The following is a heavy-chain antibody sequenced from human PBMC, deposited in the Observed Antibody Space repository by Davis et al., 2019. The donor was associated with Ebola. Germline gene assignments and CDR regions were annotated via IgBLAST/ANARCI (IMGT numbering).Heavy chain of an antibody. CDR3: ARGGRGYSYGSSGY. J-gene: IGHJ4*02. D-gene: IGHD5-18*01. CDR2: ISYSSSYT. Sequence: PGGSLRLSCAASGFTFSDYYMSWIRQAPGKGLEWVSYISYSSSYTNYADSVKGRFTISRDNAKNSLYLQMNSLRAEDAAVYYCARGGRGYSYGSSGYWGQGTLVTVSS. CDR1: GFTFSDYY. V-gene: IGHV3-11*06.